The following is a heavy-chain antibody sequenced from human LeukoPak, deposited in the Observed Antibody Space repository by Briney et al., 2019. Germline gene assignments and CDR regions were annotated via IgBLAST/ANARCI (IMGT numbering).Heavy chain of an antibody. CDR1: GGSVSSGRYY. CDR2: IYYSGST. CDR3: ARAGHSSTWTNFDY. J-gene: IGHJ4*02. V-gene: IGHV4-61*01. Sequence: PSETLSLTCTVSGGSVSSGRYYWRWIRQPPGEGLEWIGYIYYSGSTNYNPSLKSRITISVDTSKNQVSLKLNSVTAADTAVYYCARAGHSSTWTNFDYWGQGTLVTVSS. D-gene: IGHD6-13*01.